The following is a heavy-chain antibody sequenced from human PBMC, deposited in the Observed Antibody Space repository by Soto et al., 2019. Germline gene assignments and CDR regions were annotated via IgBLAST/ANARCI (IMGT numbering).Heavy chain of an antibody. CDR2: IKQDGSEK. Sequence: PGGSLRLSCAASGFTFSSYWMSWVRQAPGKGLEWVANIKQDGSEKYYVDSVKGRFTISRDNAKNSLYLQMNSLRAEDTAVYYCARVGSSYYYYGMDVWGQGTRSPSP. D-gene: IGHD2-15*01. J-gene: IGHJ6*02. CDR1: GFTFSSYW. CDR3: ARVGSSYYYYGMDV. V-gene: IGHV3-7*03.